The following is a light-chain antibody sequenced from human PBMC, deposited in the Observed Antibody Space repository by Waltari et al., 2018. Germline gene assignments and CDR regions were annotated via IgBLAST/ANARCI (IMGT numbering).Light chain of an antibody. CDR3: QQRSKWPLT. CDR1: QSLTTY. J-gene: IGKJ4*01. V-gene: IGKV3-11*01. Sequence: DIVLTQSPATLSFSPGERATLSCRDSQSLTTYLAWYQQKPGQAPRPPIYDASNRATGIPARFSGGGSGTDFTLTISKLEPEDSAVYYCQQRSKWPLTFGGGTKVEIK. CDR2: DAS.